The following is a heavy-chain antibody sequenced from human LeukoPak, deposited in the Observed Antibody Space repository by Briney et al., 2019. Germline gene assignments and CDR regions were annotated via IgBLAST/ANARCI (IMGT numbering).Heavy chain of an antibody. CDR3: ARHRYGDAYYFDF. V-gene: IGHV4-59*08. D-gene: IGHD3-9*01. J-gene: IGHJ4*02. CDR2: IYYTGST. CDR1: GDSIGSYY. Sequence: PSETLSLTCTVSGDSIGSYYWSWIRQPPGQQLEWMGYIYYTGSTNYSPSLKSRATISVDTSKNQFSLKVSSVTAADTAVYYCARHRYGDAYYFDFWGQGTLVTVSS.